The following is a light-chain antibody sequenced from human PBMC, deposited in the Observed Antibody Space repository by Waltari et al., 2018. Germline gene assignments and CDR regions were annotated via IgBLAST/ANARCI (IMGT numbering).Light chain of an antibody. V-gene: IGLV7-46*01. CDR3: LVSYPDVRV. J-gene: IGLJ3*02. Sequence: QAVVTQEPSLTVSPGGTVTLTFGSSTGAVPRWHRPYWFQQKPGRAPRTLIYDTDNKHSWTPARFSGSLLGGKAALTLSGAQPEDEADYYCLVSYPDVRVFGGGTKLTVL. CDR2: DTD. CDR1: TGAVPRWHR.